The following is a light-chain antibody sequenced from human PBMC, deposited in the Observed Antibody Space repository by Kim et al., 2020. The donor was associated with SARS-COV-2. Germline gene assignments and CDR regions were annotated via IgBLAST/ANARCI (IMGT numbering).Light chain of an antibody. CDR1: QSVSSN. V-gene: IGKV3-15*01. J-gene: IGKJ1*01. CDR3: LQYDKWPPWT. Sequence: EIVMTQSPATLSVSPGERVTLSCRASQSVSSNLAWLLQKPGQAPRLLILAASTRATGVPARFSGSGSGTEFTLTISSLQSEDFAVYYCLQYDKWPPWTFGQGTKVDIK. CDR2: AAS.